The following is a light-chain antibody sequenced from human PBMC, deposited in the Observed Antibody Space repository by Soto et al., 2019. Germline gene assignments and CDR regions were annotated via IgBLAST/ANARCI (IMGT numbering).Light chain of an antibody. CDR1: QSISSW. CDR3: QQYDSYSPYT. J-gene: IGKJ2*01. V-gene: IGKV1-5*03. Sequence: DIQMTQSPSTLSASVGDRVTITCRASQSISSWLAWYQQKPGKAPNLLIYKASTLQTGVPSRFSGSGSGTEFTLTISRLQPDDFATYYCQQYDSYSPYTFGQGTKLEI. CDR2: KAS.